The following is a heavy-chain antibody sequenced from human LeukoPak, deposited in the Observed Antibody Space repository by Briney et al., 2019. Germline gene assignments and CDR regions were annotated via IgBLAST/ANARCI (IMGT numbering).Heavy chain of an antibody. CDR1: GYTFSNFG. V-gene: IGHV1-18*01. CDR2: ISGNNDNP. CDR3: ARDGTSTDDY. Sequence: ASVNVSCKPSGYTFSNFGISWVRQAPGQGLEWMGWISGNNDNPNYGQKFQGRFTVTTDSSTSTAYMELRNLRSDDTAVYYCARDGTSTDDYWGQGTLVTVSS. D-gene: IGHD2-2*01. J-gene: IGHJ4*02.